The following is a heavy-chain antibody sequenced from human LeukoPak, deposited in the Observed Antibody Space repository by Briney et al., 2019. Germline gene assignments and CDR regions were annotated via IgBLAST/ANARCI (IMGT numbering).Heavy chain of an antibody. V-gene: IGHV3-21*01. CDR3: AVRPNRDGYNYPFYY. CDR1: GFTFSSYS. D-gene: IGHD1-1*01. J-gene: IGHJ4*02. Sequence: GGSLRLSCAASGFTFSSYSMNWVRQAPGKGLDWVSSISSSSSYIYYADSVKGRFTISRDNAKNSLYLQMNSLRAEDTAVYYCAVRPNRDGYNYPFYYWGQGTLVTVSS. CDR2: ISSSSSYI.